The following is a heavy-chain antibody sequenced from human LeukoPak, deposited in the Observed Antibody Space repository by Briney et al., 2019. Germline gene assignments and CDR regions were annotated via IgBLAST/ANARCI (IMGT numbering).Heavy chain of an antibody. CDR3: ATRGGSGAFDI. CDR1: GGSISSYY. D-gene: IGHD3-16*01. V-gene: IGHV4-59*01. Sequence: SETLSLTCTVSGGSISSYYWSWIPQPPGKGLEWIGYIYYSGSTNYNPSLKSRVTISVDTSKNQFSLKLSSVTAADTAVYYCATRGGSGAFDIWGQGTMVTVSS. J-gene: IGHJ3*02. CDR2: IYYSGST.